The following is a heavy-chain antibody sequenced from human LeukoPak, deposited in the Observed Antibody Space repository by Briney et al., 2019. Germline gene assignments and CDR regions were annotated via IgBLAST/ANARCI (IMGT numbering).Heavy chain of an antibody. CDR3: ARHCSGGTCSSGRYYFDS. CDR2: IFPADSDT. Sequence: GESLKTSCKGSGYSFATDWIGWVRQMPGKGLEWVATIFPADSDTRYSPSFFGQVTISADKSISTAYLHWSSLKASDTAMYYCARHCSGGTCSSGRYYFDSWGQGTLVTVSS. CDR1: GYSFATDW. V-gene: IGHV5-51*01. J-gene: IGHJ4*02. D-gene: IGHD2-15*01.